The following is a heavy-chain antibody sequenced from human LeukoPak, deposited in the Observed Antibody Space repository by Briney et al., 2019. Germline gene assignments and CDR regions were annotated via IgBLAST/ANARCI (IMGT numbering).Heavy chain of an antibody. CDR1: GFTFDDYG. D-gene: IGHD1-14*01. CDR2: ITGNGGST. Sequence: GGSLRLSCAASGFTFDDYGMSWVRQAPGRGLEWVSAITGNGGSTYYADSVKGRFTISRDNSKNTLYLQMNSLRAEDTAVYYCAKYTDQWGQGTLVTVSS. CDR3: AKYTDQ. J-gene: IGHJ5*02. V-gene: IGHV3-23*01.